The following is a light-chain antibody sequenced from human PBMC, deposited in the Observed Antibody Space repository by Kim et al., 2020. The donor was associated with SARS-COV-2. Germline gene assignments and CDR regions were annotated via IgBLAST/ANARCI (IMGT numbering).Light chain of an antibody. J-gene: IGLJ2*01. CDR2: QDS. V-gene: IGLV3-1*01. Sequence: PGQTASIPCSGDKLGDKYACWYQQKPGLSPVLVIYQDSKRPSGIPERFSGSNSGNTATLTISGTQAMDEADYYCQAWDSSTVHVVFGGGTQLTVL. CDR1: KLGDKY. CDR3: QAWDSSTVHVV.